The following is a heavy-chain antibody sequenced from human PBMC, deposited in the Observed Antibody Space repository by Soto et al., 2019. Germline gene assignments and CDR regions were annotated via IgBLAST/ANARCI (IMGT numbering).Heavy chain of an antibody. CDR3: VKGSYWNWGGHFDL. D-gene: IGHD7-27*01. CDR2: INWNSVGS. J-gene: IGHJ2*01. CDR1: GFIFKDYA. V-gene: IGHV3-9*01. Sequence: EEQLVESGGGLAQPGGSLRLSCRGSGFIFKDYAMHWVRQVPGKGLEWVSGINWNSVGSGYADSVKGRFTIARDNAKLSLFLEMNDMRPEDTAVYYCVKGSYWNWGGHFDLWGRGTLVTVSS.